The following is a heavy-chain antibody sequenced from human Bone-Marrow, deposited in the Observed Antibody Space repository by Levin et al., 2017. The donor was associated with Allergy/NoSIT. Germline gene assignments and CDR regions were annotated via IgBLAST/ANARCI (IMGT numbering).Heavy chain of an antibody. D-gene: IGHD3-22*01. Sequence: GESLKISCVASGFTLSTHVFHWVRQAPGKGLDWVAVISNDGSQKYYADSVKGRFTISRDNSQNTVSLQMNSLRPEDTAVYYCVRAPVYEGSGYPWLWYFDLWGRGTLVTVSS. CDR3: VRAPVYEGSGYPWLWYFDL. CDR2: ISNDGSQK. CDR1: GFTLSTHV. V-gene: IGHV3-30*01. J-gene: IGHJ2*01.